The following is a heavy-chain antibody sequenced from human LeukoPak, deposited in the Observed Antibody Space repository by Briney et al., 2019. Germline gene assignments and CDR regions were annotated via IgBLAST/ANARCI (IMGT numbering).Heavy chain of an antibody. Sequence: GKSLRLSCEASGFTFSSYSMTWVRQAPGKGLEWVSYITYSSSTIYYADSVKGRFTISRDNAKNSLYLQMNSLRVEDTAVDYCARDEGVTVTTYRFDLWGRGTLVTVSS. CDR1: GFTFSSYS. J-gene: IGHJ2*01. D-gene: IGHD4-17*01. CDR2: ITYSSSTI. CDR3: ARDEGVTVTTYRFDL. V-gene: IGHV3-48*01.